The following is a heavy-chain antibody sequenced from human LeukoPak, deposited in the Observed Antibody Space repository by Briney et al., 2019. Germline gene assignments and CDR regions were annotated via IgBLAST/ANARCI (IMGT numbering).Heavy chain of an antibody. D-gene: IGHD6-6*01. J-gene: IGHJ4*02. CDR1: GGSISSSNYY. V-gene: IGHV4-39*01. CDR3: ARLHQGYSSSSGYFDGFYFDY. CDR2: IYYSGST. Sequence: PSETLSLTCTVSGGSISSSNYYWGWIRQPPGKGLEWIGSIYYSGSTYYNPSLKSRVTISVDTSKNQFSLKLSSVTAADTAVYYCARLHQGYSSSSGYFDGFYFDYWGQGTLVTISS.